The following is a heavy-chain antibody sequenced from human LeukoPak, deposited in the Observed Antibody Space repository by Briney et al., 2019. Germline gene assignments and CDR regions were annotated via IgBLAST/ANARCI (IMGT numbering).Heavy chain of an antibody. CDR2: INHSGST. Sequence: SETLSLTCAVYGGSFSGYYWSWIRQPPGKGLEWIGEINHSGSTNYNPSLKSRVTISVDTSKNQFSLQLNSVTPEDTAVYYCARGSVAHFDYWGQGTLVTVSS. D-gene: IGHD6-19*01. J-gene: IGHJ4*02. CDR3: ARGSVAHFDY. CDR1: GGSFSGYY. V-gene: IGHV4-34*01.